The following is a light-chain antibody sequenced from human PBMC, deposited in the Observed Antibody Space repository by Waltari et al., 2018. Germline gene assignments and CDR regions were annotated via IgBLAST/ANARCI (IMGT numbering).Light chain of an antibody. J-gene: IGLJ3*02. CDR1: SSDVGGYEY. Sequence: QSALTQPPSASGSPGQSVTIPCTGPSSDVGGYEYVSWYQQHPGKAPKLMIYEVSKRPSGVPDRFSGSKSGNTASLTVSGLQAEDEADYYCNSYAGSNNWVFGGGTKLTVL. V-gene: IGLV2-8*01. CDR2: EVS. CDR3: NSYAGSNNWV.